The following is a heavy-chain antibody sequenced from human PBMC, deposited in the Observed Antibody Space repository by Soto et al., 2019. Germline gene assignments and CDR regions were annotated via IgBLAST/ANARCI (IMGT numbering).Heavy chain of an antibody. CDR2: ISVSGFST. V-gene: IGHV3-23*01. D-gene: IGHD3-16*01. Sequence: EMQLLESGGGLAQPGGSLRLSCAASGFTFSSYAMSWVRQAPGKGLEWVSNISVSGFSTQYADSVKGRFTISRDNSKSTLFLQLNSLRDEDTAMYYCAKMTMKFGGALDCWGQGTLVTVSS. CDR3: AKMTMKFGGALDC. CDR1: GFTFSSYA. J-gene: IGHJ4*02.